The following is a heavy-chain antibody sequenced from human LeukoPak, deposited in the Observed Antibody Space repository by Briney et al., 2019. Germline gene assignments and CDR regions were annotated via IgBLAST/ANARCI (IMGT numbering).Heavy chain of an antibody. D-gene: IGHD7-27*01. CDR1: GGSISSYY. V-gene: IGHV4-39*07. Sequence: SETLSLTCTVSGGSISSYYWGWIRQPPGKGLEWIGSIYYSGSTYYNPSLKSRVTISVDTSKNQFSLKLSSVTAADTAVYYCARMGKTYYYYYMDVWGKGTTVTVSS. CDR2: IYYSGST. CDR3: ARMGKTYYYYYMDV. J-gene: IGHJ6*03.